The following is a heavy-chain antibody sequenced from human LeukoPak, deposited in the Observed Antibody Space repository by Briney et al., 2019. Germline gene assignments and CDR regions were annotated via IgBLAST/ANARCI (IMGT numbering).Heavy chain of an antibody. Sequence: SETLSLTCTVSGGSISSDSYYWGWIRQPPGKGLQWIGSIYYSGSTYYSSSLKSRVTMSVDTSKNQFSLKLSSVTAADTAVYYCSRGRRDGYTGPWYFDLWGRGTLVTVSS. CDR3: SRGRRDGYTGPWYFDL. V-gene: IGHV4-39*01. CDR1: GGSISSDSYY. D-gene: IGHD5-24*01. CDR2: IYYSGST. J-gene: IGHJ2*01.